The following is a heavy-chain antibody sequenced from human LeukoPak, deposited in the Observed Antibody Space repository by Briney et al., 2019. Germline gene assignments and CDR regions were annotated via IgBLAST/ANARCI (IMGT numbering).Heavy chain of an antibody. D-gene: IGHD3-22*01. Sequence: GGSLRLSCAASGFTFNSYAMSWVRQAPGKGLEWVSAISGGGGSTYHADSVKGRFTISRDNSKNTLYLQMNSLRAEDTAVYYCARDRGYYYDSSGYYYFDYWGQGTLVTVSS. J-gene: IGHJ4*02. V-gene: IGHV3-23*01. CDR3: ARDRGYYYDSSGYYYFDY. CDR1: GFTFNSYA. CDR2: ISGGGGST.